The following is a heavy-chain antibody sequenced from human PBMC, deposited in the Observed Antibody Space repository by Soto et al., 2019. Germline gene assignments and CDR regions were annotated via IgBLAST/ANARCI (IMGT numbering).Heavy chain of an antibody. J-gene: IGHJ4*02. D-gene: IGHD1-26*01. Sequence: QLQLQESGPGLVKPSETLSLTCTVSGDSISSNNYYWGWIRQPTGKGLEWIGSMYHSGNTYHNPSLKSRVTISVNTAKNQLSLNMRAGTAAYTAVYYCARHSGPTGPNFWGQGTLVTVSS. CDR2: MYHSGNT. V-gene: IGHV4-39*01. CDR1: GDSISSNNYY. CDR3: ARHSGPTGPNF.